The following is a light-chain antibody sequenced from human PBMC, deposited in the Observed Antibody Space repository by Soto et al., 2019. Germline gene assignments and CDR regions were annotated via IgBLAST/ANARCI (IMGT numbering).Light chain of an antibody. CDR1: QTVHSH. Sequence: IVMTQSPATLSVSPGERVTLSCRPSQTVHSHLAWYQQRPGQAPRPLIYAASTRATGIPGRFSGNGFGTEFTLTISSLQSEGFAVYYCQQYSDWPLTFGGGTKVEIK. CDR2: AAS. J-gene: IGKJ4*01. CDR3: QQYSDWPLT. V-gene: IGKV3D-15*01.